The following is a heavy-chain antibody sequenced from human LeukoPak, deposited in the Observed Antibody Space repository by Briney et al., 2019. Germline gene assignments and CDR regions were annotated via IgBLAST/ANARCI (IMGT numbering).Heavy chain of an antibody. CDR3: ARDWLRFYYYYGMDV. CDR1: GYTFTSYY. V-gene: IGHV1-46*01. D-gene: IGHD5-12*01. J-gene: IGHJ6*02. Sequence: ASVKVSCKASGYTFTSYYMHWVRQAPGQGLEWMGIINPSGGSTSYAQKFQGRVTMTRDTSTSTVYMELSSLRSEDTAVYYCARDWLRFYYYYGMDVWGQGTTVTVSS. CDR2: INPSGGST.